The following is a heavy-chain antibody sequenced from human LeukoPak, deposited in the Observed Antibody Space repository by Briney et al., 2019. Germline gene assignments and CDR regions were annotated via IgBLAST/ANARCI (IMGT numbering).Heavy chain of an antibody. J-gene: IGHJ4*02. CDR3: ARSRGWLQSHPLGY. V-gene: IGHV4-38-2*02. Sequence: SETLSLTCTVSGYSITSGYYWGWIRQPPGKGLEWIGSIYHTGSTYYNPSLKSRVTISVDTSKNQFSLKLSSVTAADTAVYYCARSRGWLQSHPLGYWGQGTLVTVSS. CDR2: IYHTGST. CDR1: GYSITSGYY. D-gene: IGHD5-24*01.